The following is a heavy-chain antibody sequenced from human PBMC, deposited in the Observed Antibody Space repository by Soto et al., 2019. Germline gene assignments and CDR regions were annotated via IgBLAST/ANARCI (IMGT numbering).Heavy chain of an antibody. CDR1: GFTFSSYG. Sequence: GGALRLSCAASGFTFSSYGMHWVRQAPGKGLEWVAVISYDGSNKYYADSVKGRFTISRDNSKNTLYLQMNSLRAEDTAVYYCAKEVRRLTFDYWGHGTLVTVSS. V-gene: IGHV3-30*18. J-gene: IGHJ4*01. CDR3: AKEVRRLTFDY. D-gene: IGHD1-20*01. CDR2: ISYDGSNK.